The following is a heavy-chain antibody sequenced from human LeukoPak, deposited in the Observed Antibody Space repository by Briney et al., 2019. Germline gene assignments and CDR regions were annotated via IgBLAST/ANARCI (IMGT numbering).Heavy chain of an antibody. CDR2: IRYDGSNK. V-gene: IGHV3-30*02. CDR3: AKDRITMIVVAGGPDY. Sequence: GGSLRLSCAASGFTFSSYGMHWVRQAPGKGLGWVAFIRYDGSNKYYADSVKGRFTISRDNSKNTLYLQMNSLRAEDTAVYYCAKDRITMIVVAGGPDYWGQGTLVTVSS. J-gene: IGHJ4*02. CDR1: GFTFSSYG. D-gene: IGHD3-22*01.